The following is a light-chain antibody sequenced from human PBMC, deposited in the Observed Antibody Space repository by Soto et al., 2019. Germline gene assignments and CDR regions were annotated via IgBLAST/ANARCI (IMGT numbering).Light chain of an antibody. V-gene: IGKV3D-15*01. Sequence: EIVMTQSPVTLSVSPGERATLSCRASQSVNSYLAWYQQKPGQAPRLLIYGASIRATGIPARFSGSGSGTEFTLTINSLQSEDFAVYYCQQHDNWPLTFGGGTKVDIK. CDR1: QSVNSY. CDR3: QQHDNWPLT. CDR2: GAS. J-gene: IGKJ4*01.